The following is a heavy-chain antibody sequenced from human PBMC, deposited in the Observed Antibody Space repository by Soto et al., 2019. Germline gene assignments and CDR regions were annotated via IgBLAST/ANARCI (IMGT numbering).Heavy chain of an antibody. CDR3: AKESGYSSSWPDNSGGDAFDY. CDR2: ISSSGGST. V-gene: IGHV3-23*01. Sequence: PGGALRLSCAASGFTFSSYAMSWVRQAPGKGLEWVSTISSSGGSTHYADSVKGRFTISRDNSKNTLYLQMNSLRAEDTAVYYCAKESGYSSSWPDNSGGDAFDYWGQGTLVTVSS. D-gene: IGHD6-13*01. CDR1: GFTFSSYA. J-gene: IGHJ4*02.